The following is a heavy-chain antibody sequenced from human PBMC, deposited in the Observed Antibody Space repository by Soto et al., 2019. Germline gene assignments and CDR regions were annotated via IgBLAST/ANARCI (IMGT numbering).Heavy chain of an antibody. CDR3: ARGIRVTQIYYYYGMDV. J-gene: IGHJ6*02. Sequence: GGSLRLSCAASGFTFSSYEMNWVRQAPGKGLEWVSYISSSGSTIYYADSVKGRFTISRDNAKNSLYLQMNSLRAEDTAVYYCARGIRVTQIYYYYGMDVWGQGTTVTVSS. CDR1: GFTFSSYE. V-gene: IGHV3-48*03. CDR2: ISSSGSTI.